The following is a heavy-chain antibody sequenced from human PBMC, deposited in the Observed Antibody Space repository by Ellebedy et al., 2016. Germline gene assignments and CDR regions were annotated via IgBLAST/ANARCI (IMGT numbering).Heavy chain of an antibody. CDR2: ISGSGGST. CDR3: ARDYCSGGSCYHWDWFDP. D-gene: IGHD2-15*01. V-gene: IGHV3-23*01. Sequence: GGSLRLSXAASGFTFSSYAMSWVRQAPGKGLEWVSAISGSGGSTYYADSVKGRFTISRDNSKNTLYLQMNSLRAEDTAVYYCARDYCSGGSCYHWDWFDPWGQGTLVTVSS. J-gene: IGHJ5*02. CDR1: GFTFSSYA.